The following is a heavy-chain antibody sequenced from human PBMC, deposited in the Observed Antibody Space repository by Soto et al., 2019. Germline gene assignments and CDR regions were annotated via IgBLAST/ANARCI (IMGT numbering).Heavy chain of an antibody. CDR3: ERDPSNSSGYQIYLDY. CDR2: ISAYNGDT. D-gene: IGHD3-22*01. Sequence: ASVKVSCKASGYTFNRYGISWVRQAPGQGLEWMGWISAYNGDTEYAQKLQGRVTMTRDTSTSTVYMELRSLRSDDTAVYYCERDPSNSSGYQIYLDYWGQGTLVTVSS. V-gene: IGHV1-18*01. CDR1: GYTFNRYG. J-gene: IGHJ4*02.